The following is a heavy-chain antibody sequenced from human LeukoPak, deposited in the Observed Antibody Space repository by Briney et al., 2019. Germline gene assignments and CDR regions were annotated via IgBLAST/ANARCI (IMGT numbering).Heavy chain of an antibody. V-gene: IGHV3-21*06. CDR3: ARRAMTERGHSYGLDY. D-gene: IGHD5-18*01. Sequence: GGSLRLSCAASGFTFSSYSMNWVRQAPGKGLEWVSSISSSSDYVYYADSVKGRFTISRGNAKNTMYLQMNSLRAEDTAVYYCARRAMTERGHSYGLDYWGQGTLVTVSS. CDR1: GFTFSSYS. CDR2: ISSSSDYV. J-gene: IGHJ4*02.